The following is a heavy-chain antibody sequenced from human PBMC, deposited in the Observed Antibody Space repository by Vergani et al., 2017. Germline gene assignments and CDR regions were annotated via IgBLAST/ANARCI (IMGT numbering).Heavy chain of an antibody. CDR1: GGSFTSYH. CDR3: ARVNTETSGHLYDYYYIDV. Sequence: QVQLQQWGGGLLKPSETLSLTCVVNGGSFTSYHWTWIRQSPGEELEWVGDIDHTGRPDYNPSLKSRLTMSVDKSRNQFSLTPNSVTATDTAIYFCARVNTETSGHLYDYYYIDVWGQGTAVTVS. J-gene: IGHJ6*03. D-gene: IGHD4-11*01. CDR2: IDHTGRP. V-gene: IGHV4-34*01.